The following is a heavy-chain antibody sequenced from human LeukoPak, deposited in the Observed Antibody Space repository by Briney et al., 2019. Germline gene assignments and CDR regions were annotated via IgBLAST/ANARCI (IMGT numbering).Heavy chain of an antibody. CDR1: GYTFTSYG. CDR3: ARDLEYYYDSSGYYYYYYMDV. D-gene: IGHD3-22*01. V-gene: IGHV1-18*01. CDR2: ISGYNGNT. Sequence: ASVKVSCKASGYTFTSYGISWVRQAPGQGLEWMGWISGYNGNTNYAQKLQGRVTMTTDTSTSTTYMELRSLRSDDTAVYYCARDLEYYYDSSGYYYYYYMDVWGKGTTVTISS. J-gene: IGHJ6*03.